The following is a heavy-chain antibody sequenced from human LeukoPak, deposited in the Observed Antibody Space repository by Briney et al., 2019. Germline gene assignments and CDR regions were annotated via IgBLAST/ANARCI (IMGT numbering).Heavy chain of an antibody. Sequence: PSETLSLTCTVAGGSISSYYWSWLRQPPGKGLEWVGYIFYSGSTNYNPSLESRVTISVDTSKNQFSQKLSSVTAADTAVYYCARGGSSGYYLSFDAFDIWGQGTMVTVSS. CDR2: IFYSGST. D-gene: IGHD3-22*01. V-gene: IGHV4-59*08. J-gene: IGHJ3*02. CDR3: ARGGSSGYYLSFDAFDI. CDR1: GGSISSYY.